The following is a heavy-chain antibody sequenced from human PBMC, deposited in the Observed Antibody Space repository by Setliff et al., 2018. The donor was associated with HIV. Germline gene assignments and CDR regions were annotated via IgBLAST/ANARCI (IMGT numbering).Heavy chain of an antibody. D-gene: IGHD4-4*01. J-gene: IGHJ3*02. CDR2: MNPNSGNT. CDR3: ARGLRQDRSNSDVFDI. V-gene: IGHV1-8*02. Sequence: GASVKVSCKASGYTFTSYDIHWVRQATGQGLEWMGWMNPNSGNTGYAQKFQGRVTMTRNTSISTVYMELTSLRYEDMAVYYCARGLRQDRSNSDVFDIWGQGTVVTVSS. CDR1: GYTFTSYD.